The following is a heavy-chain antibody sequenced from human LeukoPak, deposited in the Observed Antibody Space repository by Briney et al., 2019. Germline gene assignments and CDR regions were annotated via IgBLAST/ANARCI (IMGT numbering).Heavy chain of an antibody. D-gene: IGHD3-10*01. CDR1: GFTFGDYA. J-gene: IGHJ4*02. Sequence: LPGGSLRLSCTASGFTFGDYAMSWFRQAPGKGLEWVGFIRSKAYGGTTEYAASVKGRFTISRDDSKSIAYLQMNSLKTEDTAVYYCIGAVRGAPVGLDYWGQGTLVTVSS. CDR2: IRSKAYGGTT. V-gene: IGHV3-49*03. CDR3: IGAVRGAPVGLDY.